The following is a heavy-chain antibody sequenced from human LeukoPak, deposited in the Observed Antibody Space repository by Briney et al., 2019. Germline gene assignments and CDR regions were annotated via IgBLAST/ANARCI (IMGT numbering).Heavy chain of an antibody. CDR2: ISSSGSTI. D-gene: IGHD3-16*02. V-gene: IGHV3-48*03. Sequence: KTGGSLRLSCAASGFTFSSYGMNWVRQAPGKGLEWVSYISSSGSTIYYADSVKGRFTISRDNAKNSLSLQMNSLRAEDTAVYYCAIGGLYDYVWGSYRYKSAFDIWGQGTMVTVSS. J-gene: IGHJ3*02. CDR3: AIGGLYDYVWGSYRYKSAFDI. CDR1: GFTFSSYG.